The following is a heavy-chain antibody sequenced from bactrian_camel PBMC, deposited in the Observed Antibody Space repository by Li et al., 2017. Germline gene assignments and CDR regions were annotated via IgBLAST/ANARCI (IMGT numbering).Heavy chain of an antibody. CDR1: GYVMISGC. D-gene: IGHD1*01. Sequence: QLVESGGGSAQPGGSLRASCVASGYVMISGCMGWFRQTPGKEREVVAAFGPSNTWYADSVKGRFTISRDRTKTTSVLQMNNLRPDDTARYYCAVSVSALCFIGVYGASWSQEHIFSHWGPGTQVTVS. CDR3: AVSVSALCFIGVYGASWSQEHIFSH. V-gene: IGHV3S53*01. J-gene: IGHJ4*01. CDR2: FGPSNT.